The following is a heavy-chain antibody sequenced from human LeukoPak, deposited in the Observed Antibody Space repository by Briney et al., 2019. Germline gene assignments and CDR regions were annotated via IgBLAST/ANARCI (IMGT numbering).Heavy chain of an antibody. D-gene: IGHD1-26*01. CDR3: ARSPYSGILEEYFQH. CDR2: IIPIFGTA. Sequence: GSSVKVSCMASGGTFSSYAISWVRQAPGQGLEWMGGIIPIFGTANSAQKFQGRVTITADESTSTAYMELSSLRSEDTDVYYCARSPYSGILEEYFQHWGQGTLVTVSS. V-gene: IGHV1-69*01. CDR1: GGTFSSYA. J-gene: IGHJ1*01.